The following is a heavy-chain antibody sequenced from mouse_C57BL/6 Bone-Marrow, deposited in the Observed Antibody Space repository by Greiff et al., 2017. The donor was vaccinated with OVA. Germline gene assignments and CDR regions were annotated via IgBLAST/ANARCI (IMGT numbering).Heavy chain of an antibody. CDR2: IYPGSGNT. CDR1: GYSFTSYY. V-gene: IGHV1-66*01. CDR3: ARWDYGSSSAWFAY. Sequence: QVTLKESGPELVKPGASVKISCKASGYSFTSYYIHWVKQRPGQGLEWIGWIYPGSGNTKYNEKFKGKATLTADTSSSTAYMQLSSLTSEDSAVYYCARWDYGSSSAWFAYWGQGTLVTVSA. J-gene: IGHJ3*01. D-gene: IGHD1-1*01.